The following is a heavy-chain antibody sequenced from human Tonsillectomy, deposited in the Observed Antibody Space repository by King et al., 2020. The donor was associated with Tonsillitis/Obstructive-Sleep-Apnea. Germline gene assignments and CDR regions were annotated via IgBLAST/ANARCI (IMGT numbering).Heavy chain of an antibody. Sequence: VQLQESGPGLVKPSETLSLTCTVSVGSISSYYWSWIRQPPGKGLEWIVYIYYSGSTNYNPSLKSRVTISVDTSKNPFSLKLSSVTAEDTAVYYCAREAARGLRRSYFDYWGQGTLVTVSS. D-gene: IGHD4-17*01. CDR2: IYYSGST. CDR3: AREAARGLRRSYFDY. CDR1: VGSISSYY. V-gene: IGHV4-59*01. J-gene: IGHJ4*02.